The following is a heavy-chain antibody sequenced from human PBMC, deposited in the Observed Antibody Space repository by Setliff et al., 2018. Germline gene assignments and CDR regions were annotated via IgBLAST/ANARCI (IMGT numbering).Heavy chain of an antibody. CDR2: IYYTGST. D-gene: IGHD3-22*01. J-gene: IGHJ2*01. Sequence: SSETLSLTCTVSGGSINSGDYFWSWFRQLPGRGLEWIGYIYYTGSTHYNPSLKSRLTMSVDTSKNQFSLNLKSVTAADTAVYFCARDGSYYDRGGNRTWFFDLWGRGTLVTVSS. CDR3: ARDGSYYDRGGNRTWFFDL. V-gene: IGHV4-31*03. CDR1: GGSINSGDYF.